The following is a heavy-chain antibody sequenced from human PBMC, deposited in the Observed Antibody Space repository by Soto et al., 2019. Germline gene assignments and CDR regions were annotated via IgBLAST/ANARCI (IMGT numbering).Heavy chain of an antibody. Sequence: DSVRGRFTISRDNSKNTLSLQMNSLRAEDTAVYYCAKCASAWSVDVFASWGQGTLVIVST. CDR3: AKCASAWSVDVFAS. V-gene: IGHV3-30*02. J-gene: IGHJ4*02. D-gene: IGHD5-12*01.